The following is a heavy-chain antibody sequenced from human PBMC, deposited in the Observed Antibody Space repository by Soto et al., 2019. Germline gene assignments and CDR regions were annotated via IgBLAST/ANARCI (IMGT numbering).Heavy chain of an antibody. CDR3: ARMVVVVVADTSYYYGMDV. V-gene: IGHV1-69*13. J-gene: IGHJ6*02. D-gene: IGHD2-15*01. Sequence: SVKVSCKASGGTFSSYAISWVRQAPGQGLEWMGGIIPIFGTANYAQKFQGRVTITADESTSTAYMELSSLRSEDTAVYYCARMVVVVVADTSYYYGMDVWGQGTTVTVSS. CDR1: GGTFSSYA. CDR2: IIPIFGTA.